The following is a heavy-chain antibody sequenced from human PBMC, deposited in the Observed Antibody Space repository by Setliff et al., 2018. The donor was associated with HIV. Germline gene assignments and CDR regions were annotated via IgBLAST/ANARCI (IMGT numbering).Heavy chain of an antibody. CDR3: AREGGSAVAHSPLDY. CDR1: GYIFTSYY. V-gene: IGHV1-46*01. CDR2: INPSGGST. Sequence: ASVKVSCKASGYIFTSYYIHWVRQAPGQGLEWMGIINPSGGSTTYAQKFQGRVTMTRDTSTSTVYMELSSLRSEDTAVYYCAREGGSAVAHSPLDYWGQGSPVTVSS. D-gene: IGHD6-19*01. J-gene: IGHJ4*02.